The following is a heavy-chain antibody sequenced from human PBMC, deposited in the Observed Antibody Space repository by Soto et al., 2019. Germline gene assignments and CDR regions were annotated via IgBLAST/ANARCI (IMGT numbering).Heavy chain of an antibody. D-gene: IGHD3-10*01. CDR3: AKDGRGSGSHYNSFGY. Sequence: EVQLVESGGGLIQPGGSLKLSCAASGFTVGNNYMSWVRQAPGKWLEWVSLIYSTGTTKYADSVKGRFTVSRDNAKKTLYLQMNSLRAEDTAVYYCAKDGRGSGSHYNSFGYWGQGTLVTVSS. CDR1: GFTVGNNY. V-gene: IGHV3-53*01. J-gene: IGHJ4*02. CDR2: IYSTGTT.